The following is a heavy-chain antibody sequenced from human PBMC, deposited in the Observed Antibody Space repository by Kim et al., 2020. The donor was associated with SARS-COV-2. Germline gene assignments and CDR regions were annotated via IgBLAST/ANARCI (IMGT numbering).Heavy chain of an antibody. J-gene: IGHJ4*02. D-gene: IGHD5-12*01. CDR2: NP. V-gene: IGHV7-4-1*02. Sequence: NPTYAQGFTGRFVFSLDTSVSTAYLQSSSLKAEDTAVYYCAGSGYDPLFDYWGQGTLVTVSS. CDR3: AGSGYDPLFDY.